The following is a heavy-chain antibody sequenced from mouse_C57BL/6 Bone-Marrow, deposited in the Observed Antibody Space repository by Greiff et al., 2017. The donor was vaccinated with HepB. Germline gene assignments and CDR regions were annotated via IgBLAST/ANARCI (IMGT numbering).Heavy chain of an antibody. Sequence: EVKLMESGGGLVQPGESLKLSCESNEYEFPSHDMSWVRKTPEKRLELVAAINSDGGSTYYPDTMERRFIISRDNTKKTLYLQLGSLRSEDTALYYCARHDYYGSSWYFDVWGTGTTVTVSS. CDR3: ARHDYYGSSWYFDV. J-gene: IGHJ1*03. CDR1: EYEFPSHD. V-gene: IGHV5-2*01. D-gene: IGHD1-1*01. CDR2: INSDGGST.